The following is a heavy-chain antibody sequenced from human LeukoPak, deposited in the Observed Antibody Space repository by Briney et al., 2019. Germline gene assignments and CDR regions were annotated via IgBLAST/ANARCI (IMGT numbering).Heavy chain of an antibody. V-gene: IGHV4-4*07. Sequence: SETLSLTCTVSGGSISSYYWSWIRQPAGKGLEWIGRIYASGSTNYNPSLKSRVTMSVDTSKNQFSLKLSSVPAADTAVYYCARTGYYYGSGSLIDYWGQGVLVTVSS. J-gene: IGHJ4*02. CDR3: ARTGYYYGSGSLIDY. D-gene: IGHD3-10*01. CDR1: GGSISSYY. CDR2: IYASGST.